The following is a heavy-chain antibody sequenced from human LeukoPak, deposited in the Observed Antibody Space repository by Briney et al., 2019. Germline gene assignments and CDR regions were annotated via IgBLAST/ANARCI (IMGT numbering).Heavy chain of an antibody. CDR3: ARDMYSSGWYACVGY. CDR2: ISYDGSNK. Sequence: GGSLRLSCAASGFTFSSYAMPWVRQAPGKGLEWVAVISYDGSNKYYADSVKGRFTISRDNSKNTLYLQMNSLRAEDTAVYYCARDMYSSGWYACVGYWGQGTLVTVSS. V-gene: IGHV3-30-3*01. D-gene: IGHD6-19*01. J-gene: IGHJ4*02. CDR1: GFTFSSYA.